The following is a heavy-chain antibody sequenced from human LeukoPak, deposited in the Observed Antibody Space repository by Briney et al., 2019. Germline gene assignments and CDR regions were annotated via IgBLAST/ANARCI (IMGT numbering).Heavy chain of an antibody. D-gene: IGHD5-18*01. CDR1: GGTFSSYA. J-gene: IGHJ4*02. V-gene: IGHV1-69*04. CDR3: ARRGYSYGYYFDY. Sequence: SVKVSCKASGGTFSSYAISWVRQAPGQGLEWMGRIIPILGIANYAQKFQGRVTITADKSTSTDYMELSSLRSEDTAVYYCARRGYSYGYYFDYWGQGTLVTVSS. CDR2: IIPILGIA.